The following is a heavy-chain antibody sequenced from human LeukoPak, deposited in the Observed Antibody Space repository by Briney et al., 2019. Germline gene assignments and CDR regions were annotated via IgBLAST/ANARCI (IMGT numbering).Heavy chain of an antibody. J-gene: IGHJ6*02. V-gene: IGHV3-23*01. D-gene: IGHD6-13*01. CDR2: ISGSGGSR. CDR1: GFIFSAYA. Sequence: SGGSLRLSCAASGFIFSAYAMSWVRQAPGKGLEWVSGISGSGGSRYYADSVKGRFTISRDNAKNSLYLQMNSLRAEDTAVYYCAREDPPAAAQEDYYYGMDVWGQGTTVTVSS. CDR3: AREDPPAAAQEDYYYGMDV.